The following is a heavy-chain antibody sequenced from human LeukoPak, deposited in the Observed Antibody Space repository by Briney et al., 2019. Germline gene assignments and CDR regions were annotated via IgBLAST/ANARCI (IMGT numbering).Heavy chain of an antibody. CDR2: IWYDGNNK. CDR1: GFTFSSYG. V-gene: IGHV3-33*01. D-gene: IGHD6-19*01. CDR3: ARDHSRGWNLGAPNGYFDY. J-gene: IGHJ4*02. Sequence: QAGGSLRLSCAASGFTFSSYGIHWVRQAPGKGLEWVAVIWYDGNNKDYADSVKGRFTIPRDNSRNTLNLQMNSLRVDDTAVYYCARDHSRGWNLGAPNGYFDYWGQGTLVTVSS.